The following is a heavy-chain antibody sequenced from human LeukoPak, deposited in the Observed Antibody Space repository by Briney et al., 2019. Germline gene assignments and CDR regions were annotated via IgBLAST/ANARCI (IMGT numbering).Heavy chain of an antibody. V-gene: IGHV1-69*01. CDR2: IIPIFGTA. Sequence: SVNVSCKASGGTFSSYAISWVRQAPGQGLEWMGGIIPIFGTASHAQKFQGRVTITADESTSTTYMELSSLRSEDTAVYYCARVGAAAGPFDYWGQGTLVTVSS. J-gene: IGHJ4*02. D-gene: IGHD6-13*01. CDR3: ARVGAAAGPFDY. CDR1: GGTFSSYA.